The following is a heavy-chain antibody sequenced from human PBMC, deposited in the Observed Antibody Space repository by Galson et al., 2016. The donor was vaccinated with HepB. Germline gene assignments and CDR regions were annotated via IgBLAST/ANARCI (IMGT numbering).Heavy chain of an antibody. CDR3: ARGRGKWWGGQFEY. D-gene: IGHD2-8*01. CDR2: IKNDGTNE. Sequence: SLRLSCAASGFTFRNYAMHWVRQAPGKGLEWVALIKNDGTNENYGDSVKGRFTISRDNSKNTLYLQVNRLKTEDTAVYYCARGRGKWWGGQFEYWGQGTLVTVSS. V-gene: IGHV3-30*04. J-gene: IGHJ4*02. CDR1: GFTFRNYA.